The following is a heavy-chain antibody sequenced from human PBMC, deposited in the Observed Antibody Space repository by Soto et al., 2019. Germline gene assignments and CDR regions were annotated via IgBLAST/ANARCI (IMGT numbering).Heavy chain of an antibody. CDR1: GGSFSGYY. CDR3: ARRAYYYGSAVYYYYGMDV. J-gene: IGHJ6*02. D-gene: IGHD3-10*01. V-gene: IGHV4-34*01. Sequence: SETLSLTCAVYGGSFSGYYWSWIRQPPGKGLEWIGEINHSGSTNYNPSLKSRVTISVDTSKNQLSLKLSSVTAADTAVYYCARRAYYYGSAVYYYYGMDVWGQGTTVTVSS. CDR2: INHSGST.